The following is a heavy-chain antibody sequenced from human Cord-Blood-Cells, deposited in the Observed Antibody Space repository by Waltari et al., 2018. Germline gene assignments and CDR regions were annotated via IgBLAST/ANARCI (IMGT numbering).Heavy chain of an antibody. D-gene: IGHD2-2*01. CDR3: ARAKQPYCSSTICYYFDY. CDR1: GGTISSSA. V-gene: IGHV1-69*01. Sequence: QVQLVQSGAEVKKPGSSVKVSCKASGGTISSSAISWLRQAPGQGLEWMGGIIPIFGTANYAQKCQGRVTITANESTSTAYMELSSLRSEDTAVYYWARAKQPYCSSTICYYFDYWGQGTLVTVSS. J-gene: IGHJ4*02. CDR2: IIPIFGTA.